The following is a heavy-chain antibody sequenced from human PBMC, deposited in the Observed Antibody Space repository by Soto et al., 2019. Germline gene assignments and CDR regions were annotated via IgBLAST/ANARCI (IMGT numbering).Heavy chain of an antibody. V-gene: IGHV1-69*13. CDR1: GGTFSSYA. J-gene: IGHJ2*01. CDR3: ARVPTYDYGDFYYWYFDL. D-gene: IGHD4-17*01. Sequence: GASVKLSCKASGGTFSSYAISWVRQAPRQGLEWMGGIIPIFGTANYAQKFQGRVTITADESTSTAYMELSSLRSEDTAVYYCARVPTYDYGDFYYWYFDLWGRGTLVTVSS. CDR2: IIPIFGTA.